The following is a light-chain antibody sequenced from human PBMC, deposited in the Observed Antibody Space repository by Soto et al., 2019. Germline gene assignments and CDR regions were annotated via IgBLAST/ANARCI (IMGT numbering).Light chain of an antibody. J-gene: IGKJ2*01. V-gene: IGKV1-33*01. Sequence: DIQMTQSPSSLSASVGDRVTVTCQASQGISNYLNWYQQKPGKAPKLLIYDASNLETGVPSRFSGSGSGTDFTFTISSLQPEDIATYYCQHYDSLPYTFGQGTMLEIK. CDR2: DAS. CDR1: QGISNY. CDR3: QHYDSLPYT.